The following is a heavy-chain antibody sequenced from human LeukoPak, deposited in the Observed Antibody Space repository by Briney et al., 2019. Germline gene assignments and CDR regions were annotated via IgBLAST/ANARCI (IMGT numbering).Heavy chain of an antibody. CDR3: ARETIELWDY. D-gene: IGHD3-9*01. J-gene: IGHJ4*02. CDR2: INPKSGGT. Sequence: ASVTVSCKASGYTFTDYDMHWVRQAPAQGPEWMGLINPKSGGTKYSQKSQGMVTMTRDTSISTVYMELSRLTSDDTAVYYCARETIELWDYWGQGTLVTVHS. V-gene: IGHV1-2*02. CDR1: GYTFTDYD.